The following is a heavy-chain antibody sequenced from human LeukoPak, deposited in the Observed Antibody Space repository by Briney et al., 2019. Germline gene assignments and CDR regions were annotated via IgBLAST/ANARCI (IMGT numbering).Heavy chain of an antibody. V-gene: IGHV3-21*01. CDR1: GFTFVSYS. Sequence: GGSLRLSCAASGFTFVSYSMTWVRQAPGKGLEWVSSISSSSSYIYYADSVKGRFTISRDNAKNSLYLQMNSLRAEDTAVYYCARTNITYYDFWSGYYYYYYYGMDVWGQGTTVTVSS. J-gene: IGHJ6*02. CDR3: ARTNITYYDFWSGYYYYYYYGMDV. D-gene: IGHD3-3*01. CDR2: ISSSSSYI.